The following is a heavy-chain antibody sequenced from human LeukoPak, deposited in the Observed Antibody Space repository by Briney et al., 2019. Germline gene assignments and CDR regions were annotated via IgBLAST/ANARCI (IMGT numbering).Heavy chain of an antibody. CDR1: GYTFTAYY. J-gene: IGHJ3*02. CDR2: INPNSGVT. D-gene: IGHD6-19*01. CDR3: ARERGGGWYVFDI. Sequence: ASVKVSCKASGYTFTAYYMHWVRQTPGQGLEWMGWINPNSGVTKYTQKFQGRVTMTRDMSTSTVYMELSSLRSEDTAVYYCARERGGGWYVFDIWGQGTMVTVSS. V-gene: IGHV1-2*02.